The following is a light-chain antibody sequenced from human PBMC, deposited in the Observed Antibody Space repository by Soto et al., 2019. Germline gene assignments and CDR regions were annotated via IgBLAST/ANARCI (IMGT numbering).Light chain of an antibody. CDR3: QQYDSSPQT. CDR2: DAS. Sequence: EIVLTQSPGTLSLSPGERAALSCRASQSVSGTYLAWYQHKPGQAPRLLIYDASRRATGIPDRFSGSGSGTDFTLTISRLGPEDFAVYYCQQYDSSPQTLGQGTKVDIK. V-gene: IGKV3-20*01. J-gene: IGKJ1*01. CDR1: QSVSGTY.